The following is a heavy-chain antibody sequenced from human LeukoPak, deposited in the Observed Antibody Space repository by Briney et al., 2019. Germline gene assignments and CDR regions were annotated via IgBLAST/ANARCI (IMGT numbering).Heavy chain of an antibody. D-gene: IGHD6-13*01. J-gene: IGHJ4*02. Sequence: GGSLRLSCAASGFTLSSYAMSWVRQAPGKGLEWVSAISGSGGSTYYADSVKGRFTISRDNSKNTLYLQMNSLRAEDTAVYYCAKVPVRIAAAGRFDYWGQGTLVTVSS. CDR3: AKVPVRIAAAGRFDY. CDR2: ISGSGGST. CDR1: GFTLSSYA. V-gene: IGHV3-23*01.